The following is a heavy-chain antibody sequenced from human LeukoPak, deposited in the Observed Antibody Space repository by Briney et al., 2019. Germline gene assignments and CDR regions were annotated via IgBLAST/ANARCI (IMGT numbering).Heavy chain of an antibody. Sequence: PGGSLRLSCAASGFTVSSNYMSWVRQAPGKGLEWVSVIYSGGSTYYADSVEGRCTISRDNSKNTMYLQMNSLRAEDTAVYYWARLEDDSWDFDLWGRGTLVTVSS. CDR3: ARLEDDSWDFDL. CDR1: GFTVSSNY. D-gene: IGHD3-16*01. V-gene: IGHV3-53*01. CDR2: IYSGGST. J-gene: IGHJ2*01.